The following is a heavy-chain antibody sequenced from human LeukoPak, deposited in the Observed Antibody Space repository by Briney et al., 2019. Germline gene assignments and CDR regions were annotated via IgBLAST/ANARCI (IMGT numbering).Heavy chain of an antibody. D-gene: IGHD3-10*01. CDR1: GYTFTTYD. V-gene: IGHV1-8*01. Sequence: SVKVSCKASGYTFTTYDINWVRQATGQGLEWMGWMNPNSGNTGYAQKFQGRVTLTRNTSIDTAYMELSSLGSEDTAVYYCARGRSSVPLDPWGQGTLVTVSS. J-gene: IGHJ5*02. CDR3: ARGRSSVPLDP. CDR2: MNPNSGNT.